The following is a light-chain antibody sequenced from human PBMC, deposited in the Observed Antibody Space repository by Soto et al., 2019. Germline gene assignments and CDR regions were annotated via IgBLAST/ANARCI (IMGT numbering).Light chain of an antibody. CDR1: QSVSNNY. Sequence: EIVLTQSPGTLSLSPGERATLSCRASQSVSNNYLAWFQQKPGQTPRLLIYGASRRATGIPDRFSGSGSGTDFTLTISRLEPEDFAVYYCQQYGSSPWMFGQGTKVEIK. V-gene: IGKV3-20*01. J-gene: IGKJ1*01. CDR2: GAS. CDR3: QQYGSSPWM.